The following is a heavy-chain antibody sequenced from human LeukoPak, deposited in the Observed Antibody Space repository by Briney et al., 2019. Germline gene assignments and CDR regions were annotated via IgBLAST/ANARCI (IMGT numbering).Heavy chain of an antibody. CDR3: TRDPYYYDSSGHEWPDP. CDR2: IRSKAYGATT. J-gene: IGHJ5*02. Sequence: GGSLRLSCATSGFSFGGYALTCVRQAPGKGLEWVGFIRSKAYGATTEYAASVKGRFTISRDDSKSIAYLQMNSLKTEDTAVYYCTRDPYYYDSSGHEWPDPWGQGTLVTVSS. CDR1: GFSFGGYA. D-gene: IGHD3-22*01. V-gene: IGHV3-49*04.